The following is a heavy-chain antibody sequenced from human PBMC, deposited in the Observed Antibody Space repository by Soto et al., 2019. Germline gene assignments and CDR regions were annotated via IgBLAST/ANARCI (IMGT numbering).Heavy chain of an antibody. Sequence: QLLESGGGLVQPGGSLRLSCEASGFSFSRNAMSWVRQAPGKGLEWVSSISSGGNTYYADSVKGRFTISRDNSKNTQSLQMTSLGAEDTAVYYCAKLGYCTGGTGYLDYYYGVDVWGQGTTVTVS. CDR2: ISSGGNT. CDR3: AKLGYCTGGTGYLDYYYGVDV. CDR1: GFSFSRNA. V-gene: IGHV3-23*01. J-gene: IGHJ6*02. D-gene: IGHD2-8*02.